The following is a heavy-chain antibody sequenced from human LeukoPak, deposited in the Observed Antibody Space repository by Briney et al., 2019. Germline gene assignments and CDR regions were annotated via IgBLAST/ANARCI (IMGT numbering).Heavy chain of an antibody. J-gene: IGHJ5*02. CDR2: INPNSGGT. CDR3: ARVPAGFLRVGYWFDP. V-gene: IGHV1-2*02. CDR1: GYTFTGSY. D-gene: IGHD3-3*01. Sequence: ASVKVSCKASGYTFTGSYMHWVRQAPGQGLEWMGWINPNSGGTNYAQKFQGRVTMTRDTSISTAYMELSRLRSDDTAVYYCARVPAGFLRVGYWFDPWGQGTLVTVSS.